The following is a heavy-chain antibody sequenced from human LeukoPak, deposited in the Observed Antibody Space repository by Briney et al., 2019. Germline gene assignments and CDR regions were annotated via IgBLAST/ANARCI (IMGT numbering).Heavy chain of an antibody. CDR1: GYTFTSYG. D-gene: IGHD2-2*01. V-gene: IGHV1-18*01. J-gene: IGHJ6*03. Sequence: GASVKVSCKASGYTFTSYGISWVRQAPGQGLEWMGWISAYNGNTNYAQKLQGRVTMTTDKSTSTAYMELRSLKSDDTAVYYCGRVGCSSTSCYSNYYYYYMDVWGKGTTVTVSS. CDR2: ISAYNGNT. CDR3: GRVGCSSTSCYSNYYYYYMDV.